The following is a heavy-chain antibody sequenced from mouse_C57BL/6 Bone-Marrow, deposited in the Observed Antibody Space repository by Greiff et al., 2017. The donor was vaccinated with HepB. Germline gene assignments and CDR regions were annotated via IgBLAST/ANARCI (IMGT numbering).Heavy chain of an antibody. CDR1: GYTFTSYW. CDR2: IHPNSGST. CDR3: ARRSGYDLFAY. V-gene: IGHV1-64*01. J-gene: IGHJ3*01. D-gene: IGHD2-2*01. Sequence: QVQLQQPGAELVKPGASVKLSCKASGYTFTSYWMHWVKQRPGQGLEWIGMIHPNSGSTNYNEKFKSKATLTVDTSSSTAYMQLSSLTSEDSAVYYCARRSGYDLFAYWGQGTLVTVSA.